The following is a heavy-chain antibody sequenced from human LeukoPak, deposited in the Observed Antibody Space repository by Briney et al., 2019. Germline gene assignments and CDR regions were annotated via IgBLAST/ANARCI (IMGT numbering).Heavy chain of an antibody. CDR2: VNGYNGKT. CDR3: ARGVIMVRGVVRYDY. V-gene: IGHV1-18*01. J-gene: IGHJ4*02. D-gene: IGHD3-10*01. CDR1: GYSFTSYG. Sequence: ASVKVSCKASGYSFTSYGISWVRQAPGQGLEWMGWVNGYNGKTNYVQNLQDRVTMTTDTSTSTAYMELRSLRSDDTAVYYCARGVIMVRGVVRYDYWGQGTLVTVSS.